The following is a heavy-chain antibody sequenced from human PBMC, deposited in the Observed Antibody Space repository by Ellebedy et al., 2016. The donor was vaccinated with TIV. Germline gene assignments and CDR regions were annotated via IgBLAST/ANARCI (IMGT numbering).Heavy chain of an antibody. CDR1: GGSISSSSYY. D-gene: IGHD3-10*01. CDR2: IYYSGST. Sequence: SETLSLXXTVSGGSISSSSYYWGWIRQPPGKGLEWIGSIYYSGSTYYNPSLKSRVTISVDTSKNQFSLKLSSVTAADTAVYYCAREAFKNYYGSGSYYRLNDYWGQGTLVTVSS. CDR3: AREAFKNYYGSGSYYRLNDY. J-gene: IGHJ4*02. V-gene: IGHV4-39*07.